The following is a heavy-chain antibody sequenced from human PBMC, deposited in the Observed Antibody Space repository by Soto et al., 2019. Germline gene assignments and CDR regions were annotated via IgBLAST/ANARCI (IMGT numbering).Heavy chain of an antibody. D-gene: IGHD3-16*01. CDR3: AKDGDGGWDIDH. CDR1: GFTFKNYW. J-gene: IGHJ4*02. CDR2: IKPDPTAT. Sequence: EVQLVESGGGLVQSGGSLTLSWACSGFTFKNYWMHWLRQPLAKGLEWVTTIKPDPTATCYGFSVRGRFSVSRHNTNNLPTLQTNTLRADNPAVYYCAKDGDGGWDIDHWGQGTLLTVSS. V-gene: IGHV3-7*03.